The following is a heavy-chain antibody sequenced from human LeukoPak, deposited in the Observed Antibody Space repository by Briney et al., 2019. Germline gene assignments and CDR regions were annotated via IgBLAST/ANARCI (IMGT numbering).Heavy chain of an antibody. CDR3: ARDGVGSAGGIWFDP. J-gene: IGHJ5*02. V-gene: IGHV1-69*01. CDR2: IVPIFGTA. D-gene: IGHD3-16*01. Sequence: GSSVTVSCKASGGTFSSYAISWVRQAPGQGLEWMGGIVPIFGTANYAQKFQGRVTITADESTSTAYMELSSLRSEDTAVYYCARDGVGSAGGIWFDPWGQGTLVTVSS. CDR1: GGTFSSYA.